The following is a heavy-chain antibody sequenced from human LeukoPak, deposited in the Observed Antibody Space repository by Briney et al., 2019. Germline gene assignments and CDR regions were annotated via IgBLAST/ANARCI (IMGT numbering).Heavy chain of an antibody. D-gene: IGHD2-15*01. V-gene: IGHV4-30-2*01. Sequence: SLXXXXSGGXXXSGGYSWSWVRQPPGKGLEWIGYIYHSGSTYYNPSLKSRITISVDRSKNQFSLKLSSVTAADTAVYYCARVLSRSNWFDPWGQGTLVTVSS. CDR3: ARVLSRSNWFDP. J-gene: IGHJ5*02. CDR2: IYHSGST. CDR1: GGXXXSGGYS.